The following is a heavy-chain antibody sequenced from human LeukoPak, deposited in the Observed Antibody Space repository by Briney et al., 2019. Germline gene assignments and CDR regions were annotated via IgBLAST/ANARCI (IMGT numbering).Heavy chain of an antibody. V-gene: IGHV3-48*04. CDR2: ISSSGSTI. D-gene: IGHD2-21*02. J-gene: IGHJ4*02. Sequence: PGGSLRLSCAASGFTFSSYAMHWVRQAPGKGLEWVSYISSSGSTIYYADSVKGRFTISRDNAKNSLYLQMNSLRAEDTAVYYCARFSRGNVVVTAIHDWGQGTLVTVSS. CDR1: GFTFSSYA. CDR3: ARFSRGNVVVTAIHD.